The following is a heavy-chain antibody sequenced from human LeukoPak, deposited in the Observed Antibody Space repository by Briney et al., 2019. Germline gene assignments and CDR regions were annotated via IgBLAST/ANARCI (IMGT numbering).Heavy chain of an antibody. D-gene: IGHD2/OR15-2a*01. CDR2: IYDSGST. J-gene: IGHJ6*02. V-gene: IGHV4-59*01. Sequence: SETLSLTCSVSGGSMTNLYWTWIRQPPGKGLEWIGDIYDSGSTRYNTSLESRVTISVDTSKNQFSLKLSSVTAADTAVYYCAKGGSTNFYYGDVWGQGTTVTASS. CDR3: AKGGSTNFYYGDV. CDR1: GGSMTNLY.